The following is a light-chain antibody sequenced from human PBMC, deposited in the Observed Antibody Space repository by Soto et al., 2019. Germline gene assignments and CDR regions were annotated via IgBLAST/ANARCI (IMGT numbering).Light chain of an antibody. J-gene: IGKJ5*01. CDR1: QNIDNW. CDR3: QQYKSYTSIT. CDR2: DAS. Sequence: DFQMTQSPSTLSASIGDTVTITCRVSQNIDNWLAWYQQKPGKAPKFLMYDASTLLSGVPLRFSGSGSGTEFTLTIRRLQPDDFATYYCQQYKSYTSITFGQGTRLEIK. V-gene: IGKV1-5*01.